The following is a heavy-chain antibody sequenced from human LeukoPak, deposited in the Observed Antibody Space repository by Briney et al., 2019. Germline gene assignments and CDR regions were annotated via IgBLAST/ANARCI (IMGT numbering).Heavy chain of an antibody. CDR2: IYYSGST. D-gene: IGHD2-2*01. J-gene: IGHJ6*03. Sequence: PSETLSLTCAVSGVSIRSAGYSYYWIRQYSGEGLEWIGHIYYSGSTYYNPSLKSRVTISVDTSKNQFSLKLSSVTAADTAVYYCARHYAGYYLYYMDVWGKGTTVTVSS. V-gene: IGHV4-31*11. CDR3: ARHYAGYYLYYMDV. CDR1: GVSIRSAGYS.